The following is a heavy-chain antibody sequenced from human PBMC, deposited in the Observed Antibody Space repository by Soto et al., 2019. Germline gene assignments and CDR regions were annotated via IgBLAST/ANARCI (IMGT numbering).Heavy chain of an antibody. CDR3: AAESLYDILTGYYMGFYGMDV. CDR2: IVVGSGNT. Sequence: SVKVSCKASGFTFTSSAVQWVRQARGQRLEWIGWIVVGSGNTNYAQKFQERATITRDMSTSTAYMELSSLRSEDTAVYYCAAESLYDILTGYYMGFYGMDVWGQGTTVTSP. J-gene: IGHJ6*02. CDR1: GFTFTSSA. V-gene: IGHV1-58*01. D-gene: IGHD3-9*01.